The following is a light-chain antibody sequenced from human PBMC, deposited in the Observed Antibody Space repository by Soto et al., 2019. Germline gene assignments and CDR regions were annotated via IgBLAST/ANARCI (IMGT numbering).Light chain of an antibody. CDR2: DDS. CDR1: NIGSKS. CDR3: QVWDSSSDHYV. J-gene: IGLJ1*01. Sequence: SYELTQPPSVSGAPGQTARITCGGNNIGSKSVHWYQQKPGQAPVLAVYDDSDRPSGIPERFSGSNAGNTATLTISRVEAGDEADYYCQVWDSSSDHYVFGTGTKVTVL. V-gene: IGLV3-21*02.